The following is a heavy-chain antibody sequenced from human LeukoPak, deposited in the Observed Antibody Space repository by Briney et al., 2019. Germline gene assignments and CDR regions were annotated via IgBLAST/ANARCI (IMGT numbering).Heavy chain of an antibody. CDR2: ISSSSSYI. Sequence: PGGSLRLSCAASGFTFSSYSMNWVRQAPGKGLEWVSSISSSSSYIYYADSVKGRFTISRDNAKNSLYLQMNSLRAEDTAVYYCARGAYSGSYSHNPVDYYYYYYMDVWGKGTTVTISS. CDR3: ARGAYSGSYSHNPVDYYYYYYMDV. J-gene: IGHJ6*03. D-gene: IGHD1-26*01. V-gene: IGHV3-21*01. CDR1: GFTFSSYS.